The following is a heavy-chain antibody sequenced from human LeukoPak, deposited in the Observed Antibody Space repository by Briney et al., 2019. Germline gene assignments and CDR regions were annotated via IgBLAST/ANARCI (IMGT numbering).Heavy chain of an antibody. CDR1: GGSISSGGYY. D-gene: IGHD2-2*01. V-gene: IGHV4-31*03. CDR2: IYYSGST. Sequence: SGTLSLTCTVSGGSISSGGYYWSWIRQHPGKGLEWIGYIYYSGSTYYNPSLKSRVTISVDTSKNQFSLKLSSVTAADTAVYYCARDRKYQPPYYYYYYGMDVWGQGTTVTVSS. CDR3: ARDRKYQPPYYYYYYGMDV. J-gene: IGHJ6*02.